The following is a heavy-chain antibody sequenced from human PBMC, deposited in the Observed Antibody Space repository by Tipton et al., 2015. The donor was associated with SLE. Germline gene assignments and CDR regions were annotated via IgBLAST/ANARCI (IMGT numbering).Heavy chain of an antibody. CDR3: ARRAAVAVLISEHYFDH. Sequence: TLSLTCTVSGGSISSSSYYWGWIRQPPGKGLEWVGSMYYSGTTYYNPSLKSRVTISVDTSKNQFSLKLSSVTAADTAVYYCARRAAVAVLISEHYFDHWGQGTLVTVSS. V-gene: IGHV4-39*01. D-gene: IGHD6-19*01. CDR2: MYYSGTT. J-gene: IGHJ4*02. CDR1: GGSISSSSYY.